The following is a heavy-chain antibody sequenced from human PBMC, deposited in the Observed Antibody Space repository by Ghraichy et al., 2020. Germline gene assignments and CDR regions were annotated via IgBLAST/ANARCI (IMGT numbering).Heavy chain of an antibody. D-gene: IGHD4-17*01. CDR3: ARVYGERYGPAGY. J-gene: IGHJ4*02. V-gene: IGHV4-39*01. CDR2: MYYGGST. Sequence: SETLSLTCSVSGGSFSSSDYNWGWIRQPPGKRLEWIGSMYYGGSTYYNPSLKSRVTISVDTSKNQFSLKVSSVTAADTAVYYCARVYGERYGPAGYWGQGTLVTVSS. CDR1: GGSFSSSDYN.